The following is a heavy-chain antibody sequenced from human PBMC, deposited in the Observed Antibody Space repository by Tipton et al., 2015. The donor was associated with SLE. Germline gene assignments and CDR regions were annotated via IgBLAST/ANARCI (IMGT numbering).Heavy chain of an antibody. CDR1: GASVTSSRYY. V-gene: IGHV4-39*01. J-gene: IGHJ4*02. D-gene: IGHD3-10*02. Sequence: TLSLTCTVSGASVTSSRYYWAWIRQPPGKGLEWIATLYYSGSTYYNPSLKSRVTISADTSKNQFSLKLSSVTAADTAVYYCARPQISSVRGYYFDSWGQGTLVTVSS. CDR3: ARPQISSVRGYYFDS. CDR2: LYYSGST.